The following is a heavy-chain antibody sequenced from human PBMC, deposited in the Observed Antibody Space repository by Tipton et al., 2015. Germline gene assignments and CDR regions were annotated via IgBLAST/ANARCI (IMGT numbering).Heavy chain of an antibody. CDR2: ITASGDRT. J-gene: IGHJ6*02. Sequence: SLRLSCAASGFTFSNYAMSWVRQAPGKGLEWVSSITASGDRTYYADSVKGRFTISRDDAKKSLYLQMNSLRAEDTGVYYCARDYGMDVWGQGTTVTVSS. V-gene: IGHV3-23*01. CDR1: GFTFSNYA. CDR3: ARDYGMDV.